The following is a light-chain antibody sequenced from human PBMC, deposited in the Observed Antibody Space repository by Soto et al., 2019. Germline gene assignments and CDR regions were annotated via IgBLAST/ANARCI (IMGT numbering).Light chain of an antibody. V-gene: IGLV1-44*01. CDR2: SNS. CDR1: ASDIGNYNY. CDR3: AAWDDNLEGVL. J-gene: IGLJ2*01. Sequence: QSALTQPASVSGSPGQSITISCTGTASDIGNYNYVSWYQQLPGTAPKAVIYSNSLRPSGVPDRFSGSKSGTSASLAISGLQSEDEADYYCAAWDDNLEGVLFGGGTKVTVL.